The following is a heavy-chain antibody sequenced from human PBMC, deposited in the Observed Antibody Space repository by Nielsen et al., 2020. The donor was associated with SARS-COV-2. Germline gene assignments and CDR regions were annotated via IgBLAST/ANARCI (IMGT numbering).Heavy chain of an antibody. J-gene: IGHJ6*03. CDR1: GDSFSSSSAA. V-gene: IGHV6-1*01. CDR3: AGARGAYGDYYYYYYTDV. CDR2: TYYRSKWYN. Sequence: SQTLSLTCAISGDSFSSSSAAWNWIRQSPSRGLEWLGRTYYRSKWYNDYAVSVKSRITINPDTSKNQFSLHLNSVTPEDTAVYYCAGARGAYGDYYYYYYTDVWGKGTTVTVSS. D-gene: IGHD4-17*01.